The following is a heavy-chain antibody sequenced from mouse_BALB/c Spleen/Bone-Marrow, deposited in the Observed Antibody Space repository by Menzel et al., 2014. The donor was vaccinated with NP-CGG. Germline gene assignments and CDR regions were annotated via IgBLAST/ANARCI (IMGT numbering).Heavy chain of an antibody. J-gene: IGHJ4*01. CDR2: INLSSAYT. CDR1: GYTFTRYT. V-gene: IGHV1-4*01. Sequence: QVQLKESGAELARPGASVKMSCQASGYTFTRYTMHWEKRRPGQGLEWIGYINLSSAYTNYNQKFKDKATLTADKSSSTAYMQLSSLTSEDSAVYYCTIRYYAMDYWGQGTSVTVSS. CDR3: TIRYYAMDY. D-gene: IGHD1-1*01.